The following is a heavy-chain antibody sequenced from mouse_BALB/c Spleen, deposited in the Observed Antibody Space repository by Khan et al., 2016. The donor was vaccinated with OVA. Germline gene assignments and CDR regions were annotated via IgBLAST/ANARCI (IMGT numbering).Heavy chain of an antibody. CDR1: GYSITSDYA. Sequence: EVQLQESGPGLLKPSQSLSLTCTVTGYSITSDYAWNWIRQFPGNKLEWMAYISYSGSTTYSPSLRSSISITRDTSKHQFYLQFNSVPTEDTASCYCASVRLVLRYQGYFDYWGQGTTLTVAS. V-gene: IGHV3-2*02. CDR3: ASVRLVLRYQGYFDY. D-gene: IGHD1-1*01. CDR2: ISYSGST. J-gene: IGHJ2*01.